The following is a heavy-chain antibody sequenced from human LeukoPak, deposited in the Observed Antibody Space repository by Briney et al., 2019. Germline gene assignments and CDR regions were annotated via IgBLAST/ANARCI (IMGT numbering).Heavy chain of an antibody. CDR2: ITPNSGGT. CDR1: GYTFTGYY. Sequence: ASVKGSCKASGYTFTGYYMHWVRQAPGQGLEWMGWITPNSGGTNYAQTFQGRVTMTRDTSISTAYMELSRLRSDDTAVYYCARDPSRVLRFLEWLSHYFDYWGQGTLVTVSS. J-gene: IGHJ4*02. CDR3: ARDPSRVLRFLEWLSHYFDY. V-gene: IGHV1-2*02. D-gene: IGHD3-3*01.